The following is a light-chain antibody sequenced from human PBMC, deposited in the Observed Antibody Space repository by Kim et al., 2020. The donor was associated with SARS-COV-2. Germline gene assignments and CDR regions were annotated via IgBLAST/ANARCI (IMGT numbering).Light chain of an antibody. V-gene: IGKV1-39*01. Sequence: ASVGDSVPITCRASQSISSYLNWYQQKPGKAPKLLIYAASILQSGVPSRFSGSGSGTDFTLTISSLQPEDFASYHCQQSYSTPRTFGQGTKVDIK. CDR3: QQSYSTPRT. CDR1: QSISSY. J-gene: IGKJ1*01. CDR2: AAS.